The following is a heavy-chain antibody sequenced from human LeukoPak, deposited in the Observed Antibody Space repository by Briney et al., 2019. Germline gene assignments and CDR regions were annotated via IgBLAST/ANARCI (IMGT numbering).Heavy chain of an antibody. CDR1: GFTFSSYS. J-gene: IGHJ5*02. CDR2: ISSSSSYI. CDR3: AKQLLSEYGDWFDP. D-gene: IGHD6-6*01. Sequence: PGGSLRLSCAASGFTFSSYSMNWVRQAPGKGLEWVSSISSSSSYIYYADSVKGRFTISRDNAKNSLYLQMNSLRAEDTAVYYCAKQLLSEYGDWFDPWGQGTLVTVSS. V-gene: IGHV3-21*04.